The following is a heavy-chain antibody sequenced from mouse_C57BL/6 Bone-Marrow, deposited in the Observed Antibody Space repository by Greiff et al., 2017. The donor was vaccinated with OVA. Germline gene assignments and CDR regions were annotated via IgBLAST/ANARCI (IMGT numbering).Heavy chain of an antibody. J-gene: IGHJ3*01. V-gene: IGHV1-54*01. Sequence: QVQLKQSGAELVRPGTSVKVSCKASGYAFTNYLIEWVKQRPGQGLEWIGVINPGSGGTNYNEKFKGKATLTADKSSSTAYMQLSSLTSEDSAVYFCARWGYYYGSGAYWGQGTLVTVFA. CDR2: INPGSGGT. D-gene: IGHD1-1*01. CDR1: GYAFTNYL. CDR3: ARWGYYYGSGAY.